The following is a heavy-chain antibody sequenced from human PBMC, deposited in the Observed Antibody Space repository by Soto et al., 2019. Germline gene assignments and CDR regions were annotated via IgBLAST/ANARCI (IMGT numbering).Heavy chain of an antibody. Sequence: SETLSLTCTVSGGSISSYYWSWIRQPPGKGLKWIGYIYYSGSTNYNPSPKSRVTISVDTSKNQFSLKLSSVTAADTAVYYCAREAGYSYGSYYYYYYGMDVWGQGTTVTVSS. V-gene: IGHV4-59*01. CDR3: AREAGYSYGSYYYYYYGMDV. CDR2: IYYSGST. J-gene: IGHJ6*02. CDR1: GGSISSYY. D-gene: IGHD5-18*01.